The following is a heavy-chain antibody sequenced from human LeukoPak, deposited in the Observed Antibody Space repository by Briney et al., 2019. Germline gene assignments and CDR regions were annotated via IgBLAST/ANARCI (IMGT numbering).Heavy chain of an antibody. Sequence: SETLSLTCSVSHNSISNGYYWGWIRQPPGKGLEWIGSIYYSGSTYYNPSLKSRVTISVDTSKNQFSLKLSSVTAADTAVYYCARRYGSGGYYFDYWGQGTLVTVSS. J-gene: IGHJ4*02. V-gene: IGHV4-38-2*02. CDR3: ARRYGSGGYYFDY. CDR1: HNSISNGYY. CDR2: IYYSGST. D-gene: IGHD3-10*01.